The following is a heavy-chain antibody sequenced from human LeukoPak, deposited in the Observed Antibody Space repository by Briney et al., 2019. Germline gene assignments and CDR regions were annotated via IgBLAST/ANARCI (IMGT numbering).Heavy chain of an antibody. Sequence: GGSLRLSCAASGFTFSKYWMSWVRQAPGKGLEWVANINQDGSEKYYVDSLKGRFTISRDNAKSSLYLQMNSLRAEDTAVYYCAKGRGWEASYYYYYMDVWGKGTTVTISS. CDR3: AKGRGWEASYYYYYMDV. V-gene: IGHV3-7*01. D-gene: IGHD1-26*01. J-gene: IGHJ6*03. CDR2: INQDGSEK. CDR1: GFTFSKYW.